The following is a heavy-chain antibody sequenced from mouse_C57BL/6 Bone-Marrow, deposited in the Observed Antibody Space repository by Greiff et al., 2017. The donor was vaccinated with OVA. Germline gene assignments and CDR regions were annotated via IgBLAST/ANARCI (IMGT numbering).Heavy chain of an antibody. Sequence: QVQLQQSGAELVMPGASVKLSCKASGYTFTSYWMHWVKQRPGQGLEWIGEIDPSDSYTNYNQKFKGKSTLTVDKSSSTAYMQLSSLTSEDSAVYYCARSGYYGSSYGYWGQGTTLTVSS. V-gene: IGHV1-69*01. CDR3: ARSGYYGSSYGY. J-gene: IGHJ2*01. CDR2: IDPSDSYT. D-gene: IGHD1-1*01. CDR1: GYTFTSYW.